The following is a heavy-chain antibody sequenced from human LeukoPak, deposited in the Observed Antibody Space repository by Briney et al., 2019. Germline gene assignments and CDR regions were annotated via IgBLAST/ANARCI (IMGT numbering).Heavy chain of an antibody. V-gene: IGHV3-7*01. Sequence: GGSLRLSCAASEFSVGSNYMTWVRQAPGKGLEWVASIKPDGSEKYYLDSVKGRFTISRDNARDSLYLQMNSLRDDDMSVYFCARDASALYWGRGTLVTVSS. CDR3: ARDASALY. D-gene: IGHD6-19*01. CDR1: EFSVGSNY. CDR2: IKPDGSEK. J-gene: IGHJ4*02.